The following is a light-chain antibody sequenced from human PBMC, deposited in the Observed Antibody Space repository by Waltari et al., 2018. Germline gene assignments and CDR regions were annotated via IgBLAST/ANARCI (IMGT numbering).Light chain of an antibody. CDR2: RVF. CDR3: MQGTYWPRT. CDR1: HSIVQSDGRND. V-gene: IGKV2-30*02. J-gene: IGKJ2*01. Sequence: HSIVQSDGRNDLNWFSRRPGQSPRGLIYRVFNRDSWVPDRFSGSGSGTEFTLEISRVEAADVAVYYCMQGTYWPRTFGQGTKLEIE.